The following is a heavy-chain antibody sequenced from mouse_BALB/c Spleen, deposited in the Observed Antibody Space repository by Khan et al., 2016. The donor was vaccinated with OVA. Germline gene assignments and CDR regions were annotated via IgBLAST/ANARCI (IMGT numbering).Heavy chain of an antibody. V-gene: IGHV1-18*01. CDR2: INPYNGGT. D-gene: IGHD1-1*01. CDR1: GYSFTDYT. J-gene: IGHJ3*01. CDR3: ARGNYYGSNSWFAY. Sequence: VQLKQSGPELVKPGASMKISCKTSGYSFTDYTMNWVKQSHGKNLEWIGLINPYNGGTTHNQKFKGKATLTVDKSSSTAYMELLSLTSEDSAVYYCARGNYYGSNSWFAYWGQGTLVTVSA.